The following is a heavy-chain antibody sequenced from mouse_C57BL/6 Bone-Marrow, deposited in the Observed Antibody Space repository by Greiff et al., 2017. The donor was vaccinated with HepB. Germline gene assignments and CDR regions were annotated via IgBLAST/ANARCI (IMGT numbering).Heavy chain of an antibody. CDR1: GYTFTDYY. D-gene: IGHD1-1*01. CDR3: ASGSYYYGSSFLFAY. Sequence: VQLQQSGPELVKPGASVKISCKASGYTFTDYYMNWVKQSHGKSLEWIGDINPNNGGTSYNQKFKGKATLTVDKSSSTAYMELRSLTSEDSAVYYCASGSYYYGSSFLFAYWGQGTLVTVSA. J-gene: IGHJ3*01. CDR2: INPNNGGT. V-gene: IGHV1-26*01.